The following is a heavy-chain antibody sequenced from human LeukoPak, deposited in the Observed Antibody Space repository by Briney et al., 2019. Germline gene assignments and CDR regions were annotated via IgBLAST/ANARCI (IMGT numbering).Heavy chain of an antibody. V-gene: IGHV3-23*01. Sequence: GGSLRLSCAASGFTFSNYAMSWVRQAPGKGLEWVSAISGTGISTFYADSVKGRFTISRDNSKNTVYLQMNSLRGEDTAVYYCAKERFGDYADFDYWGQGTLVTVSS. CDR3: AKERFGDYADFDY. D-gene: IGHD4-17*01. J-gene: IGHJ4*02. CDR1: GFTFSNYA. CDR2: ISGTGIST.